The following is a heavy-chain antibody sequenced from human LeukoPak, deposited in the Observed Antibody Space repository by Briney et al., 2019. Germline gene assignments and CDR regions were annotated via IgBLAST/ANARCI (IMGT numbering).Heavy chain of an antibody. V-gene: IGHV4-34*01. CDR1: GGSVSSYF. D-gene: IGHD2-2*01. J-gene: IGHJ5*02. CDR2: INHSGST. CDR3: ARVSGYCSSTSCYP. Sequence: SETLSLTCSVAGGSVSSYFWSWIRQPPGKGLEWIGEINHSGSTNYNPSLKSRVTISVDTSKNQFSLKLSSVTAADTAVYYCARVSGYCSSTSCYPWGQGTLVTVSS.